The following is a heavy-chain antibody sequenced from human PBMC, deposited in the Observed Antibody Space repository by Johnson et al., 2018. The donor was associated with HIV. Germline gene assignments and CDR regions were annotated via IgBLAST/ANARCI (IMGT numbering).Heavy chain of an antibody. Sequence: VQLVESGGGLVQPGGSLRLSCAASGFTFTSYAMSWVRQPPGKGLEWVSGISPSGGSTYYADSVQGRFTISRDDSKNTLYLQMNSLKTEDTAVYYCTTDHDSSSWYHDAFDMWGQGTMVTVSS. V-gene: IGHV3-23*04. J-gene: IGHJ3*02. D-gene: IGHD6-13*01. CDR2: ISPSGGST. CDR1: GFTFTSYA. CDR3: TTDHDSSSWYHDAFDM.